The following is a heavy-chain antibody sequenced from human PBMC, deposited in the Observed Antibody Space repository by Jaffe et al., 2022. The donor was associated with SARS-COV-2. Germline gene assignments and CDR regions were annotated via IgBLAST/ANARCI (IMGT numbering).Heavy chain of an antibody. J-gene: IGHJ4*02. Sequence: EVQLVESGGGLVQPGGSLRLSCAASGFTFSSYAMSWVRQAPGKGLEWVSAISGSGGSTYYADSVKGRFTISRDNSKNTLYLQMNSLRAEDTAVYYCASEPSHYYDSSGFFDYWGQGTLVTVSS. CDR2: ISGSGGST. V-gene: IGHV3-23*04. CDR1: GFTFSSYA. D-gene: IGHD3-22*01. CDR3: ASEPSHYYDSSGFFDY.